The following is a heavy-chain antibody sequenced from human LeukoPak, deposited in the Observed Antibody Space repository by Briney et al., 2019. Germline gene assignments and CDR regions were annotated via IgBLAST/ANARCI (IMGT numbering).Heavy chain of an antibody. V-gene: IGHV1-69*06. J-gene: IGHJ4*02. CDR1: GGTFSSYA. Sequence: SVKVSCKASGGTFSSYAISWVRQAPGQGLEWMGGIIPIFGTANYAQKFQGRVTITADKSTSTVYMELSSLRSEDTAVYYCAKATARYSSSYFFDYWGQGTLVTVSS. D-gene: IGHD6-6*01. CDR2: IIPIFGTA. CDR3: AKATARYSSSYFFDY.